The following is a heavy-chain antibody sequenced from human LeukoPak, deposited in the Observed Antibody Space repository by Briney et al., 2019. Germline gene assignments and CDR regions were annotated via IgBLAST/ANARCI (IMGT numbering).Heavy chain of an antibody. V-gene: IGHV3-21*01. CDR3: ARVVPGTGFFY. CDR2: ISSSSSRI. D-gene: IGHD2-8*02. CDR1: GFTFSSYT. J-gene: IGHJ4*02. Sequence: PGGSLRLSCAASGFTFSSYTMNWVRQAPGKGLEWVSSISSSSSRIYYADSVKGRFTISRDNAKNSLYLQMNSLRAEDTAVYYCARVVPGTGFFYWGQGILVTVSS.